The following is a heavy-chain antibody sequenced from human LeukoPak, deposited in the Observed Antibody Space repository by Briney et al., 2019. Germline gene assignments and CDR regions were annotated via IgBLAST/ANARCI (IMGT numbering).Heavy chain of an antibody. Sequence: PGGSLRLSCVASGFTLRSYVMNWARQTPGKGLEWVSSISGSGDSTFCADSVKGRFSISRDNSKNTLYLQVNGLRTEDTAVYYCAKDRLLNCRGDCYIFDYWGQGTVVTVSS. D-gene: IGHD2-21*02. CDR1: GFTLRSYV. J-gene: IGHJ4*02. CDR2: ISGSGDST. V-gene: IGHV3-23*01. CDR3: AKDRLLNCRGDCYIFDY.